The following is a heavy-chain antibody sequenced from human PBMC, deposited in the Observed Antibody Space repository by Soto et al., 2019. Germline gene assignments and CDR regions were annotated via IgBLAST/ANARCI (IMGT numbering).Heavy chain of an antibody. D-gene: IGHD2-15*01. CDR3: AKARSGGRYAIHYYGMDV. CDR2: ISYDGSNK. Sequence: QVQLVESGGGVVQPGRSLRLSCAASGFTFSSYGMHWVRQAPGKGLEWGAVISYDGSNKYYADSVKGRFTISRDNSKNTLYLQMNSLRAEDTAVYYCAKARSGGRYAIHYYGMDVWGQGTTVTVSS. CDR1: GFTFSSYG. J-gene: IGHJ6*02. V-gene: IGHV3-30*18.